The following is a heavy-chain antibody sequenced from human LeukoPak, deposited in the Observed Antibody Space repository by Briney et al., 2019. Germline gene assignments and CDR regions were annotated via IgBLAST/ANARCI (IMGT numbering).Heavy chain of an antibody. V-gene: IGHV3-49*04. CDR2: IRSKAYGGTT. Sequence: GGSLRLSCTASGFTFGDYAMSWVGQAPGKGWGGVGFIRSKAYGGTTEYAASVKGRFTISRDDSKSIAYLQMNSLKTEDTAVYYCTRPPTYYYGSGSYYARTALDYWGQGTLVTVSS. D-gene: IGHD3-10*01. CDR3: TRPPTYYYGSGSYYARTALDY. CDR1: GFTFGDYA. J-gene: IGHJ4*02.